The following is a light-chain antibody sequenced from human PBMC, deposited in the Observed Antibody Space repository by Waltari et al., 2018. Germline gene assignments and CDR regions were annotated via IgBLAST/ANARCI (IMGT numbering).Light chain of an antibody. CDR2: EVS. J-gene: IGLJ2*01. V-gene: IGLV2-14*01. CDR3: TSYISGTTLVI. CDR1: SSDLNGYNY. Sequence: QSALTQPASVSGSPGQSITISCTGISSDLNGYNYVSWYQKYPGKAPKLIFYEVSNRPSGVSKRFVCSESGITASLSICGLQAEDEADYYCTSYISGTTLVIFGGGTKLTV.